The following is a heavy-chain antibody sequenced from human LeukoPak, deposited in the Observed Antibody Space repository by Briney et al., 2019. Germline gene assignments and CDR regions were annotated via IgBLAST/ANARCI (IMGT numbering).Heavy chain of an antibody. CDR2: ISYDGSNK. CDR3: AKRLQFCSGGICYPVAFDY. D-gene: IGHD2-15*01. J-gene: IGHJ4*02. V-gene: IGHV3-30-3*02. Sequence: QPGGSLRLSCAASGFTFSSYAMHWVRQAPGKGLEWVAVISYDGSNKYYADSVKGRFTISRDNSKNTLYLQMNSLRAEDTAVYYCAKRLQFCSGGICYPVAFDYWGQGTLVTVSS. CDR1: GFTFSSYA.